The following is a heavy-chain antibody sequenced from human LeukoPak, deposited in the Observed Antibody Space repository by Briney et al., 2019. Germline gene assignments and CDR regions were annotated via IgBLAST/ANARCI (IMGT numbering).Heavy chain of an antibody. J-gene: IGHJ4*02. D-gene: IGHD3/OR15-3a*01. V-gene: IGHV4-4*02. Sequence: PSGTLSLTCAVSGGSISSSNWWSWVRPPPGKGLELIGEIYHSGSTNYNPSLKSRVTISVDKSKNQFSLNLSSVTAADTAVYYCARAGGTGYYFDYWGQGTLVTVSS. CDR3: ARAGGTGYYFDY. CDR2: IYHSGST. CDR1: GGSISSSNW.